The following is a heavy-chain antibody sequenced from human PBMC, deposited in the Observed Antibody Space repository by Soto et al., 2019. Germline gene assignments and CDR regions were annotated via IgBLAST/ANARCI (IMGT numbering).Heavy chain of an antibody. J-gene: IGHJ5*02. V-gene: IGHV4-61*03. CDR1: AASISGGTYY. Sequence: SETLSLTCTVSAASISGGTYYWTWNRQAPGKGLEWVGHIYYTGSTNYNPALNDRVTISVDTSKNHFSLQLTSVAAADTAVYYCARGAGFSYASTWFDIWGQGTLVTVSS. CDR2: IYYTGST. D-gene: IGHD5-18*01. CDR3: ARGAGFSYASTWFDI.